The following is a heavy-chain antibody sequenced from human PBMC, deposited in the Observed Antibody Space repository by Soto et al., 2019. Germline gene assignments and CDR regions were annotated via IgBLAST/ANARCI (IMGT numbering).Heavy chain of an antibody. CDR3: ASHSYGTAKYYYGMDV. V-gene: IGHV1-69*12. CDR2: SIPIFGTA. CDR1: GGTFSSYA. D-gene: IGHD5-18*01. Sequence: QVQLVQSGAAVKKPGSSVKVSCKASGGTFSSYAISWVRQAPGQGLEWMGGSIPIFGTADYAQKLQGRVTIIADESTSTAYMELSSLRSENTAVYYLASHSYGTAKYYYGMDVWGQGTTVTVSS. J-gene: IGHJ6*02.